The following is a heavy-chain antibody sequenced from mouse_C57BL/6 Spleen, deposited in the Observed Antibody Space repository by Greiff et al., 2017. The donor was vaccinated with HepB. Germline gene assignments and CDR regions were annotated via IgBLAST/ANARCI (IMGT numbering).Heavy chain of an antibody. J-gene: IGHJ4*01. CDR1: GYTFTSYW. CDR2: IHPNSGST. CDR3: ARSWDGGYYAMDY. Sequence: QVHVKQPGAELVKPGASVKLSCKASGYTFTSYWMHWVKQRPGQGLEWIGMIHPNSGSTNYNEKFKSKATLTVDKSSSTAYMQLSSLTSEDSAVYYCARSWDGGYYAMDYGGQGTSVTVSS. D-gene: IGHD4-1*01. V-gene: IGHV1-64*01.